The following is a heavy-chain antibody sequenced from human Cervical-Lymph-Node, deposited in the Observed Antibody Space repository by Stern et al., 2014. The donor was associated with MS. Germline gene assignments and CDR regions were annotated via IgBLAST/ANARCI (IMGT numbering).Heavy chain of an antibody. CDR1: GDSITRGGYY. CDR2: IYYSGRA. J-gene: IGHJ6*02. V-gene: IGHV4-31*03. Sequence: VQLQESGPGLVKPSQTLSLNCTVSGDSITRGGYYWNWIRHHPGKGLEVIGFIYYSGRAYYHPSLKSRATISVDTSKHQFSLKLDSVAAADTAIYYCARDGDTSGMDVWGQGTTVAVSS. CDR3: ARDGDTSGMDV.